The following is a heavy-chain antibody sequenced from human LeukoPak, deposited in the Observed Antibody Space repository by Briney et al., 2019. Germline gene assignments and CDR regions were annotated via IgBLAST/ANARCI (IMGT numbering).Heavy chain of an antibody. D-gene: IGHD3-22*01. CDR1: GFTFSDYY. Sequence: PGGSLRLSCAASGFTFSDYYMSWIRQAPGKGLEWVSYISSSGSTIYYADSVKGRFTISRDNAKNSLYLQMNSLRAEDTAVYYCARDALYDSSGYSLGGNNYWGQGTLVTVSS. CDR2: ISSSGSTI. CDR3: ARDALYDSSGYSLGGNNY. V-gene: IGHV3-11*01. J-gene: IGHJ4*02.